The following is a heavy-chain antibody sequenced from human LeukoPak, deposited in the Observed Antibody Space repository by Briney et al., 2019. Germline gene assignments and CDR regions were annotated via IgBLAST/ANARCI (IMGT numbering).Heavy chain of an antibody. J-gene: IGHJ3*02. Sequence: PSETLSLTCTVSGGSISSYYWSWIRQPPGKGLEWIGYIYYSGSTNYNPSLKSRVTISVDTSKNQFSLKLSSVTAADTAVYYCARGSGSSLHVAFDIWGQGTMVTVSS. CDR3: ARGSGSSLHVAFDI. D-gene: IGHD3-10*01. V-gene: IGHV4-59*12. CDR1: GGSISSYY. CDR2: IYYSGST.